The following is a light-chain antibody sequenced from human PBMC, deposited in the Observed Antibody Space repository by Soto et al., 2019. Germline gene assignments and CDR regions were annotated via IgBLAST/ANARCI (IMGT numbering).Light chain of an antibody. Sequence: QSALTQPPSASGSPGQSVTISCTGTSSDVGDYNYVSWYQQHPGKAPKLMIYEVSKRPSGVPDRFSGSKSGNTASLTVSGLHPADEDAYYCGSSESSNIDLVFGGGTKLTVL. CDR2: EVS. J-gene: IGLJ3*02. V-gene: IGLV2-8*01. CDR1: SSDVGDYNY. CDR3: GSSESSNIDLV.